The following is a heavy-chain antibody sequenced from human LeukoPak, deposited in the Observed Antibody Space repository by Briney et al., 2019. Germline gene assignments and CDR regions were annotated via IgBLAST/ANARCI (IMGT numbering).Heavy chain of an antibody. V-gene: IGHV3-33*01. CDR2: IWYDGSNK. D-gene: IGHD7-27*01. Sequence: PGGSLRLSCAASGFTFSSYGMHWVRQAPGKGLEWVAVIWYDGSNKYYADSVKGRFTISGDNSKNTLYLQMNSLRAEDTAVYYCARGGLGIGDFDIWGQGTMVTVSS. CDR3: ARGGLGIGDFDI. J-gene: IGHJ3*02. CDR1: GFTFSSYG.